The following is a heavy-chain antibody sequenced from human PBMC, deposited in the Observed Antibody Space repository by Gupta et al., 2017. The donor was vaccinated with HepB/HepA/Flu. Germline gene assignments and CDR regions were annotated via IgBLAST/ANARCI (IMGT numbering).Heavy chain of an antibody. Sequence: QITLKESGPTLVKPTQTLTLTCTFSGFSLSTSGVGVGWIRQPPGKALEWLALIYWDDDKRYSPSLKSRLTITKDTSKNQVVLTMTNMDTVDTATYYFAHTDYGEAPGAFDIGGQGTMVTVSS. D-gene: IGHD4-17*01. CDR1: GFSLSTSGVG. J-gene: IGHJ3*02. V-gene: IGHV2-5*02. CDR3: AHTDYGEAPGAFDI. CDR2: IYWDDDK.